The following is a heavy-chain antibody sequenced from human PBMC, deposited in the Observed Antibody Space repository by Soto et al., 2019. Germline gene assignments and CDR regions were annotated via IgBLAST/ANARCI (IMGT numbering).Heavy chain of an antibody. J-gene: IGHJ4*02. V-gene: IGHV3-74*01. CDR3: ARDRTYVYDSSCYYDD. CDR2: INSGGSSA. Sequence: GGSLRLSCAASGFTFISYWMYWLRHAPWKGLVWVSRINSGGSSASYAGSVNGRFTISRDNAKNTLYLQMNSLRAEDTAVYYCARDRTYVYDSSCYYDDCGQGTLVT. D-gene: IGHD3-22*01. CDR1: GFTFISYW.